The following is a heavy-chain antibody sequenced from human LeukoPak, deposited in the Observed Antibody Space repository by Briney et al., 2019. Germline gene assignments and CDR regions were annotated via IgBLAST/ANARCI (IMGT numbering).Heavy chain of an antibody. CDR2: ISNSGSLK. J-gene: IGHJ4*02. CDR1: GFTFSDHY. V-gene: IGHV3-11*04. Sequence: PGGSLRLSCAASGFTFSDHYMSWFRQAPGKGLEWVSYISNSGSLKYYADSVKGRFTISRDNAKNSLYLQMNSLRAEDTAVYYCARDQGITMTFDYWGQGTLVTVSS. CDR3: ARDQGITMTFDY. D-gene: IGHD3-22*01.